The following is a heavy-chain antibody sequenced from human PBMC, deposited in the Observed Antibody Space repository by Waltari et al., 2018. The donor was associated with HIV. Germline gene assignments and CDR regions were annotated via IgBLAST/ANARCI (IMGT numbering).Heavy chain of an antibody. V-gene: IGHV3-21*01. CDR3: AREGGSCSSVGCEYYGRDV. Sequence: EVRLMESGGGLVRTGGYLRLTCGGSGFSFGSYSVNGVRQASGEELGCVTYIKCRSKDSYNGESVKGRFTISRDNANNSLYLQKNRLRVEDTAVYYCAREGGSCSSVGCEYYGRDVWGQGTTVIVSS. CDR2: IKCRSKDS. D-gene: IGHD2-2*01. J-gene: IGHJ6*02. CDR1: GFSFGSYS.